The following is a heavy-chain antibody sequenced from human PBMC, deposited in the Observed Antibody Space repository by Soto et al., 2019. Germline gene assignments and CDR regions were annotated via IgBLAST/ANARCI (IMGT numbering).Heavy chain of an antibody. V-gene: IGHV3-30-3*01. CDR3: ARAGCDGGSCYTLVGLRYGMDV. Sequence: QVQLVESGGGVVQPGRSLRLSCAASGFTFSSYVMYWVRQAPGKGLEWVAVISYDGNNKYYADSVKGRFTSSRDNSKNTLSLPMNSLRAEDTAVYYCARAGCDGGSCYTLVGLRYGMDVWGQGTTVTVSS. CDR1: GFTFSSYV. J-gene: IGHJ6*02. D-gene: IGHD2-15*01. CDR2: ISYDGNNK.